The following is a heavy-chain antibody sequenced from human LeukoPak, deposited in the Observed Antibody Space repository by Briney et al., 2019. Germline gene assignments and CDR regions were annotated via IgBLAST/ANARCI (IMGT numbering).Heavy chain of an antibody. V-gene: IGHV3-48*01. CDR1: GFTFSTYG. CDR2: ISSSSSTI. CDR3: ARDHSARITMMVVVPGAFDY. J-gene: IGHJ4*02. Sequence: GGSLRLSCVVSGFTFSTYGMSWVRQAPGKGLEWVSYISSSSSTIYYADSVKGRFTISRDNAKNSLYLQMNSLRAEDTAVYYCARDHSARITMMVVVPGAFDYWGQGTLVTVSS. D-gene: IGHD3-22*01.